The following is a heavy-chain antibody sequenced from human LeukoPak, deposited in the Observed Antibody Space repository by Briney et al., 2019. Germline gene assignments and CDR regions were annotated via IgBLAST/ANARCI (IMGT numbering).Heavy chain of an antibody. CDR2: IYPGDSDT. D-gene: IGHD3-10*01. CDR1: GYSFTSYW. CDR3: ARPASMVRGVIGY. Sequence: PGESLQISCQGSGYSFTSYWIGWVRPMPGKGLEWMGIIYPGDSDTRYSPSFQGQVTISADKSISTAYLQWSSLKASDTAMYYCARPASMVRGVIGYWGQGTLVTVSS. J-gene: IGHJ4*02. V-gene: IGHV5-51*01.